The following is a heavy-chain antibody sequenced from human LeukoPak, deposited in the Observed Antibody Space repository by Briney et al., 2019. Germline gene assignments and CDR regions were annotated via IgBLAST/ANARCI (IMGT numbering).Heavy chain of an antibody. J-gene: IGHJ4*02. Sequence: SVKVSCKASGGTFSSYAISWVRQAPGQGLEWMGGIIPIFGTANYAQKFQGRVTITADESTSTAYMELSSLRSEDTAVYYCARADGSAWPTGEFDYWGQGTLVTVSS. CDR2: IIPIFGTA. D-gene: IGHD6-19*01. V-gene: IGHV1-69*13. CDR1: GGTFSSYA. CDR3: ARADGSAWPTGEFDY.